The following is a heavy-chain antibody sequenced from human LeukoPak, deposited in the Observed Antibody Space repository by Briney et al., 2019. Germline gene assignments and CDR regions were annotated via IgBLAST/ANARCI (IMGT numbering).Heavy chain of an antibody. CDR3: AKEPRHCGGDCFSLLDY. J-gene: IGHJ4*02. CDR1: GFTFSSYS. V-gene: IGHV3-23*01. D-gene: IGHD2-21*02. CDR2: ISGSGDNT. Sequence: GGSLRLSCAASGFTFSSYSMGWVRQAPGKGLEWVSLISGSGDNTYYADSVKGRFTISRDNSKNTLYLQMNSLRAEDTAVFYCAKEPRHCGGDCFSLLDYWGQGTLVTVSS.